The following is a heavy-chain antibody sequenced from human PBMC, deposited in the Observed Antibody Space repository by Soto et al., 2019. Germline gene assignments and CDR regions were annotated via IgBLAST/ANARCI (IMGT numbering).Heavy chain of an antibody. J-gene: IGHJ5*02. CDR3: ASGIDP. Sequence: EAQLVESGGDLVQPGGSLRLSCAASGFMFSDSWMNWVRQAPGKGLEWVANIKPDGSETAYVVSVKGRFTISRDNAKKFLYLQMNSLRVDDTAVYYCASGIDPWGQGTLVTVSS. V-gene: IGHV3-7*05. CDR2: IKPDGSET. CDR1: GFMFSDSW.